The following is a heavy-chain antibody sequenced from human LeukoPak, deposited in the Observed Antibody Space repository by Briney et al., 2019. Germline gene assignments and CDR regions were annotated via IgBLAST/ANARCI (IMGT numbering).Heavy chain of an antibody. CDR1: GFTLSSYW. J-gene: IGHJ4*02. D-gene: IGHD1-1*01. CDR2: INSDGSST. CDR3: ARTVTNEYYFDY. V-gene: IGHV3-74*01. Sequence: LPGGSLRLSCAASGFTLSSYWMHWVRQAPGKGLVWVSRINSDGSSTTYADSVKGRFTISRDNAKNTLYLQMNSLRAEDTAVYYCARTVTNEYYFDYWGQGTLVTISS.